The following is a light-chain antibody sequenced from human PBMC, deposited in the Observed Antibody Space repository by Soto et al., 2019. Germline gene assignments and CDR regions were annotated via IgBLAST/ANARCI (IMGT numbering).Light chain of an antibody. Sequence: QSALTQPASVSGSPGQSITISCTGTSSDVGGYNYVSWYQQHPGKAPNLMIYDVSERPAGVPDRFSGSKSANTASLTISGLQAEDEADYYCCSYPGNYGYVFGTGTKLTVL. J-gene: IGLJ1*01. V-gene: IGLV2-11*01. CDR3: CSYPGNYGYV. CDR2: DVS. CDR1: SSDVGGYNY.